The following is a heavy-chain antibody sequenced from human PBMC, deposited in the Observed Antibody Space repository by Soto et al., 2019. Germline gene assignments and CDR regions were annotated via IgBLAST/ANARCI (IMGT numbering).Heavy chain of an antibody. D-gene: IGHD2-21*02. V-gene: IGHV3-33*01. Sequence: QVQLVESGGGVVQPGRSLRLSCAASGFTFSSYGMHWVRQAPGKGLEWVAVIWYDGSNKYYADSVKGRFTISRDNSKNTLYLQMNSLRAEDTAVYYCAIGGNSGVWYFDLWGRGTLVTVSS. CDR3: AIGGNSGVWYFDL. J-gene: IGHJ2*01. CDR1: GFTFSSYG. CDR2: IWYDGSNK.